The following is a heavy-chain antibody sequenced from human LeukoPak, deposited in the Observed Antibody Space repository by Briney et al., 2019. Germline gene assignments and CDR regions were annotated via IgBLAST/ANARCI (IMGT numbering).Heavy chain of an antibody. CDR1: GFTFNTYH. CDR3: ARGWIQPDY. Sequence: PGGSLRLSCAGSGFTFNTYHMTWVRQAPGKGLEWVSSISTTGSDIYSADSLKSRFTISRDNAKNSLYLQMDSLRAEDTAVYYCARGWIQPDYWGQGTLVTVST. CDR2: ISTTGSDI. D-gene: IGHD5-18*01. J-gene: IGHJ4*02. V-gene: IGHV3-21*01.